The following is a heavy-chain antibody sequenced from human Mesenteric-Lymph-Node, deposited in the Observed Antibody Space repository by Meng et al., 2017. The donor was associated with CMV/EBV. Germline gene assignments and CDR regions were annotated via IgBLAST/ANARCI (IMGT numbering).Heavy chain of an antibody. V-gene: IGHV4-34*01. J-gene: IGHJ4*02. CDR2: INHSGST. CDR3: ARHQRWLKSEGGFNY. CDR1: GWFFSGYY. Sequence: QVHLAEWVRELLNPAATCPLPCAAYGWFFSGYYWSWIRQTPGKGLEWIGEINHSGSTNYNPSLKSRVTISVDTSKNQFSLKLSSVTAADTAVYYCARHQRWLKSEGGFNYWGQGTLVTVSS. D-gene: IGHD4-23*01.